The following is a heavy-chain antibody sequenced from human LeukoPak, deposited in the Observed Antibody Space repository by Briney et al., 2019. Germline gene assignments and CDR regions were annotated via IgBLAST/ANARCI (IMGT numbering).Heavy chain of an antibody. CDR1: GGSISSGGYY. J-gene: IGHJ4*02. D-gene: IGHD3-3*01. V-gene: IGHV4-31*03. CDR2: IYYSGST. Sequence: PSETLSLTCTVSGGSISSGGYYWSWIRQHPGKGLEWIGYIYYSGSTYYNPSLKSRVTISVDTSKNQFSLKLSSVTAADTAVYYCARAGTTTIFGVVILYFDYWGQGTLVTVSS. CDR3: ARAGTTTIFGVVILYFDY.